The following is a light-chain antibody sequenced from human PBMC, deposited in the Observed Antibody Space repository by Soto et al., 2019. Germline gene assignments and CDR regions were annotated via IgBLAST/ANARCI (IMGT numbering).Light chain of an antibody. J-gene: IGLJ1*01. CDR1: RSNIGPNA. CDR3: AAWADSLKGIV. CDR2: NNN. V-gene: IGLV1-44*01. Sequence: QSVLTQPPSASGTPGQKVPLACSGSRSNIGPNAVNWYQQLPGTAPKLLRYNNNQRPSGVSDRFSGSKSGTSASLAISGLQSDDEADYHCAAWADSLKGIVFGTGTKLTVL.